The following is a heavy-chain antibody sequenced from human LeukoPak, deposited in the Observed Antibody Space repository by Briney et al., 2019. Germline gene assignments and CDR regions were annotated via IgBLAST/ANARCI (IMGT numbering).Heavy chain of an antibody. V-gene: IGHV3-49*03. J-gene: IGHJ5*02. CDR2: IRSKAYGGTT. D-gene: IGHD1-26*01. CDR3: TTGSRGWFDP. Sequence: GGSLRLSCTASGFSFGDYAMSWFRQGPGKGLEWVCFIRSKAYGGTTEYAASVKGRFIILRDDSKNTLYLQMNSLKTEDTAVSYCTTGSRGWFDPWGQGTLVTVSS. CDR1: GFSFGDYA.